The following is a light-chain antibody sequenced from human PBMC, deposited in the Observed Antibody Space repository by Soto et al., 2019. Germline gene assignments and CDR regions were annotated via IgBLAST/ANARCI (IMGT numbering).Light chain of an antibody. J-gene: IGLJ2*01. Sequence: NFMLTQPHSVSESPGKTVTISCTGSSGSIVNNYVQWYQQRPGSAPTTVVFEDNQRPSGVPDRFSGSIDSSSNSASLTISGLQTEDEADYYCQSYDVTTVVFGGGTKLTVL. CDR3: QSYDVTTVV. CDR1: SGSIVNNY. V-gene: IGLV6-57*02. CDR2: EDN.